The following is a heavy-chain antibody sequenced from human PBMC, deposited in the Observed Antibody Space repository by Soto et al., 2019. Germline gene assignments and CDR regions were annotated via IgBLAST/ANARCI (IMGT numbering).Heavy chain of an antibody. CDR3: ARGGGYYGVLFDY. CDR2: ILYSGTT. J-gene: IGHJ4*02. Sequence: QLHLQESGPGLLRPSETLSLTCNVSGGAISSSSYFWGWVRQPPGKTLEWIGHILYSGTTHYNESLKSRVTISVDTSKNQFSLTLNAVTPADTAVYYCARGGGYYGVLFDYWGQGTLVPVSS. D-gene: IGHD4-17*01. CDR1: GGAISSSSYF. V-gene: IGHV4-39*01.